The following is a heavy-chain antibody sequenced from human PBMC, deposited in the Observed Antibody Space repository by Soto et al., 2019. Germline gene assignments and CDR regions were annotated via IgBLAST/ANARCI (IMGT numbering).Heavy chain of an antibody. D-gene: IGHD6-6*01. V-gene: IGHV4-4*02. CDR2: IYHSGST. CDR1: GGSISSSNW. Sequence: SETLSLTCAVSGGSISSSNWWSWVRQPPGKGLEWIGEIYHSGSTNYNPSLKSRVTISVDKSKNQFSLKLSSVTAADTAVYYCARWRYSSSSGPYYYYGMDVWGKGTTVTVSS. CDR3: ARWRYSSSSGPYYYYGMDV. J-gene: IGHJ6*04.